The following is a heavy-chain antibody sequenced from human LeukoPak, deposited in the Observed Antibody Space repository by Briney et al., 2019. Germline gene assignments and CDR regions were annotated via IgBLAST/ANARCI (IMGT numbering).Heavy chain of an antibody. J-gene: IGHJ5*02. CDR1: GYTFTSYG. D-gene: IGHD6-13*01. CDR2: ISAYNGNT. CDR3: ARIPSSIAAAGWFDP. Sequence: GASVKVSCKASGYTFTSYGISWVRQAPGQGPEWMGWISAYNGNTNYAQKLQGRVTMTTDTSTSTAYMELRSLRSDDTAVYYCARIPSSIAAAGWFDPWGQGTLVTVSS. V-gene: IGHV1-18*01.